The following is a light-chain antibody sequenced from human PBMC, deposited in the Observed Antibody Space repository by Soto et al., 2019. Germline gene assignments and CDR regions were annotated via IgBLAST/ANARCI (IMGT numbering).Light chain of an antibody. CDR1: SSNIGAGYD. CDR2: GNS. V-gene: IGLV1-40*01. Sequence: QSVLTQPPSVSGAPGQRVTISCTGSSSNIGAGYDVHWYQQLPGTAPKLLIYGNSNRPSGVPDRFSGSKSGTSASLAITGLQDEDEADYYCQSYDSRLSVVFGGGTKLTVL. J-gene: IGLJ2*01. CDR3: QSYDSRLSVV.